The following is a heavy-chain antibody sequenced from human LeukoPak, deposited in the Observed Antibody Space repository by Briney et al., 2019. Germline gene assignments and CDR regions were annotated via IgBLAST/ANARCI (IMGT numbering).Heavy chain of an antibody. Sequence: GGSLRLSCAASGFTFSSYAMSWVRQAPGKGLEWCSAISGSGGSTYYADSVKVRFTISRAKCKNTLYLQKTSMSTEDTAVYYCAKGGEKYSSGWYPHYYYYYMDVWGKGTTVTVSS. CDR1: GFTFSSYA. J-gene: IGHJ6*03. D-gene: IGHD6-19*01. CDR2: ISGSGGST. V-gene: IGHV3-23*01. CDR3: AKGGEKYSSGWYPHYYYYYMDV.